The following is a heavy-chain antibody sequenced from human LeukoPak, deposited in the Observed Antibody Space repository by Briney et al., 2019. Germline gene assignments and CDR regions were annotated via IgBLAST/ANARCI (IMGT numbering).Heavy chain of an antibody. CDR1: GFTFSSYD. CDR2: IRHDGSNK. D-gene: IGHD1-26*01. CDR3: ARERFRVVGAMSWGSSFDY. J-gene: IGHJ4*02. V-gene: IGHV3-30*02. Sequence: GGSLRLSCPASGFTFSSYDIHWVRQPPGKGLEWVAFIRHDGSNKYYGGSGKGRFTLSRENFKNTVYLQMKSLRPEDTAVYYCARERFRVVGAMSWGSSFDYWGQGTLVTVS.